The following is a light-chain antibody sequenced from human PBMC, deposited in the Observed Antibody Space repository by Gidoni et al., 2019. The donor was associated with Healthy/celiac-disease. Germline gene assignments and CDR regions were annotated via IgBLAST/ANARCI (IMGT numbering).Light chain of an antibody. CDR1: QSVSSS. Sequence: IVMTQSPATLSVSPGERATLSCRASQSVSSSLAWYQQKPGQAPRLLIYGASTRATGIPARFSGSGSGTEFTLTISSLQSEDFAVYYCQQYNNWPGTFXQXTKVEIK. CDR3: QQYNNWPGT. J-gene: IGKJ1*01. CDR2: GAS. V-gene: IGKV3-15*01.